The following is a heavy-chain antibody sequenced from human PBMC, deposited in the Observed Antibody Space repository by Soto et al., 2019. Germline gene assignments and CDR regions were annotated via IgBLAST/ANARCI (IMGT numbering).Heavy chain of an antibody. V-gene: IGHV2-5*01. D-gene: IGHD1-20*01. J-gene: IGHJ6*02. CDR2: IYWNDDK. CDR1: GFSLTTGGVA. CDR3: SYNFRYLDVMDF. Sequence: TRVNPKQTRTLNCYFSGFSLTTGGVAVGWIRQPPGKALEWLALIYWNDDKRYSPSLKNRLTVTKDTSKNQVVLTLTNMDPVDTATYYFSYNFRYLDVMDFPGQRSTVT.